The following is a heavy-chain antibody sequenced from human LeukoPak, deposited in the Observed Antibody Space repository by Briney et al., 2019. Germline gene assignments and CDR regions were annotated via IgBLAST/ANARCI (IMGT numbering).Heavy chain of an antibody. Sequence: GASVKVSCKASGYTFTSYYMHWVRQAPGQGLEWMGIINPSGGSTSYAQKFQGRVTMTRDTSTSTVYMELSSLRSEDTAVYYCARGSAVVVAATSGYCYGLDYWGQGTLVTVSS. V-gene: IGHV1-46*01. J-gene: IGHJ4*02. D-gene: IGHD2-15*01. CDR2: INPSGGST. CDR1: GYTFTSYY. CDR3: ARGSAVVVAATSGYCYGLDY.